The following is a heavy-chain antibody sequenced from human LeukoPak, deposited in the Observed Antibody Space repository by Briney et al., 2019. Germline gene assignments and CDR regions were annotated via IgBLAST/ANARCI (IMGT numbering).Heavy chain of an antibody. V-gene: IGHV3-53*01. Sequence: GGSLRLSCAASGFTFDDYGMSWVRQAPGKGLEWVSVIYRGGSTYYADSVKGRFTISRDNSKNTLYLQMNSLRVEDTAVYYCARTYGDYVYMLDYWGQGTLVTVSS. CDR2: IYRGGST. CDR1: GFTFDDYG. CDR3: ARTYGDYVYMLDY. D-gene: IGHD4-17*01. J-gene: IGHJ4*02.